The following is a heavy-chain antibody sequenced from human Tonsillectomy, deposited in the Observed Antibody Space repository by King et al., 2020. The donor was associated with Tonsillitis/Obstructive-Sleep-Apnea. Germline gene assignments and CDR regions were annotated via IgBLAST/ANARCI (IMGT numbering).Heavy chain of an antibody. CDR3: ARDYDYYDSSGYYHTWFDP. V-gene: IGHV6-1*01. CDR1: GDSVSSNSAA. Sequence: VQLQQSGPGLVKPSQTLSLTCAISGDSVSSNSAAWTWIRQSPSRGLEWLGRTYYRSKWYNDYAVSVKSRITINPDTSKNQFSLQLNSVTPEDTAVYYCARDYDYYDSSGYYHTWFDPWGQGTLVTVSS. CDR2: TYYRSKWYN. J-gene: IGHJ5*02. D-gene: IGHD3-22*01.